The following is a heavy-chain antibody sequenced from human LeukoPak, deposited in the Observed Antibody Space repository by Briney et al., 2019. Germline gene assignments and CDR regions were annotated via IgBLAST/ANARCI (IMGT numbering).Heavy chain of an antibody. CDR2: ICYSGST. CDR1: GGSISSSSYY. J-gene: IGHJ4*02. CDR3: ATRAVATKLRVFDY. V-gene: IGHV4-39*07. Sequence: SETLSLTCTVSGGSISSSSYYWGWIRQPPGKGLEWIGSICYSGSTYYNPSLKSRVTISVDTSKNQFSLKLGSVTAADTAVYYCATRAVATKLRVFDYWGQGTLVTVSS. D-gene: IGHD5-24*01.